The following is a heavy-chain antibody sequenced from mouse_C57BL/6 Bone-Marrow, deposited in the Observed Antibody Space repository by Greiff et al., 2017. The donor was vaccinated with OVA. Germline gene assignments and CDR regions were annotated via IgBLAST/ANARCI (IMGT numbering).Heavy chain of an antibody. CDR3: VYSNYRYFDV. CDR2: IYPRSGNT. Sequence: QVQLQQSGAELARPGASVTLSCKASGYTFTSYGISWVKQRTGQGLEWIGEIYPRSGNTYYNEKFKGKATLTADKSSSTAYMELRSLTSEDSAVYFCVYSNYRYFDVWGTGTTVTVSS. CDR1: GYTFTSYG. D-gene: IGHD2-5*01. J-gene: IGHJ1*03. V-gene: IGHV1-81*01.